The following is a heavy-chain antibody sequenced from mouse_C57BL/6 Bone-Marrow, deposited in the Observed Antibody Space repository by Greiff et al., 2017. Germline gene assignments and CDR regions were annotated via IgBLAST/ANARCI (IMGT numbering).Heavy chain of an antibody. CDR3: ARDYYYGSSNYYAMDY. Sequence: EVMLVESGGGLVKPGGSLKLSCAASGFTFSDYGMHWVRQAPEKGLEWVAYISSGSSTIYYADTVKGRFTISRDNAKNTLFLQMTSLRSEDTAMYYCARDYYYGSSNYYAMDYWGQGTSVTVSS. CDR2: ISSGSSTI. V-gene: IGHV5-17*01. CDR1: GFTFSDYG. J-gene: IGHJ4*01. D-gene: IGHD1-1*01.